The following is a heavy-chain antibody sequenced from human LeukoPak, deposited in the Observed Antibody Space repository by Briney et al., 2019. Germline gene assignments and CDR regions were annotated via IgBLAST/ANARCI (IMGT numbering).Heavy chain of an antibody. CDR3: ARGPITIFGVVPPHFFDY. CDR2: IFYSGST. Sequence: SQTLSLTCTVSGDSISSGDYYWSWIRQHPGKGLERIGYIFYSGSTYFNPSLKSRVTISVVTSKNQFSLKLSSVTAADTAVYYCARGPITIFGVVPPHFFDYWGQGTLVTVSS. J-gene: IGHJ4*02. D-gene: IGHD3-3*01. CDR1: GDSISSGDYY. V-gene: IGHV4-31*03.